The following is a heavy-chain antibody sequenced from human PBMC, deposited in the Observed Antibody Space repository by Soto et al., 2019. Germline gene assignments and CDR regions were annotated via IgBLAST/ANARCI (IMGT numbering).Heavy chain of an antibody. CDR3: AREYSYGMDV. Sequence: GGSLRLSCAASGFTFSNYGLRWVRQAPGKGLDWVATISYDGSDIYYADPVKGRFTISRDTSKSTLYLQMHSLRAEDTAIYYCAREYSYGMDVWGQGTAVTVSS. CDR2: ISYDGSDI. J-gene: IGHJ6*02. D-gene: IGHD2-15*01. V-gene: IGHV3-30-3*01. CDR1: GFTFSNYG.